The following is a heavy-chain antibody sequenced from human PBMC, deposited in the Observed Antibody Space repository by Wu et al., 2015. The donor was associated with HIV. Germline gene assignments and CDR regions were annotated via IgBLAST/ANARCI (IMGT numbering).Heavy chain of an antibody. CDR2: IYYSGST. Sequence: QVQLQESGPGLVKPSETLSLTCTVSGGSISTYYWSWIRQPPGKGLEWIGYIYYSGSTNYNPSLKSRVTISIEHVQEPVLPEVEVCDRXRGDTAVYYCASFSMVPGELPLVDPWGQREPWFHRLL. D-gene: IGHD3-10*01. J-gene: IGHJ5*02. CDR3: ASFSMVPGELPLVDP. V-gene: IGHV4-59*12. CDR1: GGSISTYY.